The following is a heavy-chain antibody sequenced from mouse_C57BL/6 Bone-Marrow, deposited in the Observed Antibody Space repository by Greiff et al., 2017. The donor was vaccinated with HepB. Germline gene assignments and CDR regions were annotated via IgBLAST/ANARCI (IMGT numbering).Heavy chain of an antibody. D-gene: IGHD3-2*02. J-gene: IGHJ2*01. CDR3: ARGSGYLDY. Sequence: VQLQQSGAELVRPGTSVKVSCKASGYAFTNYLIEWVKQRPGQGLEWIGVINPGSGGTNYNEKFKGKATLTADKSSSTANMQLSSLTSEDSAVYYCARGSGYLDYWGQGTTLTVSS. CDR2: INPGSGGT. CDR1: GYAFTNYL. V-gene: IGHV1-54*01.